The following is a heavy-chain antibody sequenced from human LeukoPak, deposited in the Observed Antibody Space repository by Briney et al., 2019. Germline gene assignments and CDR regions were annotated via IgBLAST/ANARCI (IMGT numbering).Heavy chain of an antibody. V-gene: IGHV3-15*01. CDR1: GFTFTNAW. CDR3: TTVGLTTDYYDGSDYYPQAEYFHH. Sequence: PGRSLRLSCAASGFTFTNAWMSWVRQPPGKGREWGGRIKKNTDGGTPDYAAPARGRFTISRDDSKNTLYLQMNSLKTEDTAVYYCTTVGLTTDYYDGSDYYPQAEYFHHWGQGTLVTVSS. J-gene: IGHJ1*01. CDR2: IKKNTDGGTP. D-gene: IGHD3-22*01.